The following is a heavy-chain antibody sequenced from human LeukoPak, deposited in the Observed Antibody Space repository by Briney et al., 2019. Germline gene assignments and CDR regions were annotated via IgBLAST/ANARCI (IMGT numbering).Heavy chain of an antibody. CDR1: GFTFSNAW. CDR3: ARGRSRSGGLGGYYGMNV. Sequence: GGSLRLSCAASGFTFSNAWMNWVRQAPGKGLEWVGRIKSKTDGGTINYAAPVKGRFSISRDDSKNTLYLQMNSLRVEDTAIYSCARGRSRSGGLGGYYGMNVWGQGTTVTVSS. J-gene: IGHJ6*02. D-gene: IGHD3-10*01. CDR2: IKSKTDGGTI. V-gene: IGHV3-15*07.